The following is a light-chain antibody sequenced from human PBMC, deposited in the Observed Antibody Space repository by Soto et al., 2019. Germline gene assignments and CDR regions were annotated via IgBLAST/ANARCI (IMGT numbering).Light chain of an antibody. V-gene: IGLV1-40*01. CDR2: GNS. CDR1: SSNIGAGYD. J-gene: IGLJ2*01. CDR3: QSYDRSLSAV. Sequence: QSVLTQPPSVSGAPGQRVTISCTGSSSNIGAGYDVHWYQQLPGTAPKLLINGNSNRPSGVPDRFSGSKSGTSASLAITWLQAEDEADYYCQSYDRSLSAVFGGGTKLTVL.